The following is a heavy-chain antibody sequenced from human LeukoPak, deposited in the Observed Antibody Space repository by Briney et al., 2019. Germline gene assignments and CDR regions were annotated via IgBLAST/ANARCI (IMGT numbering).Heavy chain of an antibody. V-gene: IGHV1-2*02. D-gene: IGHD3-10*01. CDR1: GYTFTGYY. CDR2: INPNSGGT. CDR3: ARARITMVRGVTSWGP. J-gene: IGHJ5*02. Sequence: ASVKVSCKASGYTFTGYYMHWVRQAPGQGLEWMGWINPNSGGTNYAQKFQGRVTMTRDTSISTAYMELSRLRSDDTAVYYCARARITMVRGVTSWGPWGQGTLVTVSS.